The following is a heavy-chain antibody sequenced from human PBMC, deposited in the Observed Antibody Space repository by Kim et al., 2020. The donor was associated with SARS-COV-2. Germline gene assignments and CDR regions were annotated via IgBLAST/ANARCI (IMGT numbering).Heavy chain of an antibody. V-gene: IGHV4-4*02. CDR1: GGSISSSNW. CDR2: IYHSGST. J-gene: IGHJ6*02. D-gene: IGHD5-18*01. Sequence: SETLSLTCAVSGGSISSSNWWSWVRQPPGKGLEWIGEIYHSGSTNYNPSLKSRVTISVDKSKNQFSLKLSSVTAADTAVYYCASEVQLAQTNYYYYGMDVWGQGTTVTVSS. CDR3: ASEVQLAQTNYYYYGMDV.